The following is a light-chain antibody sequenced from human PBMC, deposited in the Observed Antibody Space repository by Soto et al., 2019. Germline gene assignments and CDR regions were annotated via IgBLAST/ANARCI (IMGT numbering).Light chain of an antibody. CDR2: GAS. CDR3: QQYNFWPT. J-gene: IGKJ1*01. Sequence: ETVMTQSPATLSMSLGERATLSCRASQSGNSNLAWYQQKPGQAPRLLIYGASTRARGIPARFSGSGSGTEFTLTISSLQSEDFAVYYCQQYNFWPTFGQGTKVEIK. CDR1: QSGNSN. V-gene: IGKV3-15*01.